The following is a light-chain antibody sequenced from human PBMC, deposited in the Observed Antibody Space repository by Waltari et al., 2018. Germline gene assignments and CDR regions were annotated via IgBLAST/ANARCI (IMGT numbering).Light chain of an antibody. CDR3: MQGTHWPWT. CDR1: QGLVSSDGNTY. Sequence: DVAMTQSPLSLPVTLGQPASISCRPSQGLVSSDGNTYFNWFQQRPGQAPRRLLYKGSNRDSGVPDRFSGSGSGTDVTLRISRVEAEDVGVYYCMQGTHWPWTFGQGTKVEIK. CDR2: KGS. V-gene: IGKV2-30*01. J-gene: IGKJ1*01.